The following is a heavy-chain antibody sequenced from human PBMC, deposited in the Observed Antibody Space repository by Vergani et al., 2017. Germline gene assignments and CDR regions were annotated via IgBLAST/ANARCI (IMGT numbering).Heavy chain of an antibody. V-gene: IGHV3-30*04. CDR1: GFTFSSYA. J-gene: IGHJ6*02. CDR3: ARGEEMATISFDYYYGMDV. CDR2: ISYDGSNK. D-gene: IGHD5-24*01. Sequence: QVQLVESGGGVVQPGRSLRLSCAASGFTFSSYAMHWVRQAPGKGLEWVAVISYDGSNKYYADSVKGRFTISRDNSKNTLYLQMGSLRAEDMAVYYCARGEEMATISFDYYYGMDVWGQGP.